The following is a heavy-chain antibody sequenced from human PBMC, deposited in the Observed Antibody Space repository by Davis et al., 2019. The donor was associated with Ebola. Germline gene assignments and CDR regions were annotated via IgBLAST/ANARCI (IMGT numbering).Heavy chain of an antibody. CDR1: GFTFSSYT. CDR3: ASIVYSYNYAMDV. V-gene: IGHV3-21*01. D-gene: IGHD5/OR15-5a*01. J-gene: IGHJ6*02. CDR2: ISSSSSYI. Sequence: GESLKISCAASGFTFSSYTMNWVRQAPGKGLEWVSSISSSSSYIYYADSVKGRFTISRDNAKNSLYLQMNSLRAEDTAAYYCASIVYSYNYAMDVWGQGTTVTVSS.